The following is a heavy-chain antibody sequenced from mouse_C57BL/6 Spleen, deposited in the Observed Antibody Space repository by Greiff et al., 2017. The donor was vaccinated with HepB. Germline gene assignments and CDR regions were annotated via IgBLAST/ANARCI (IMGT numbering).Heavy chain of an antibody. CDR1: GYTFTDYN. CDR3: ARSGGPGDAMDY. CDR2: INPNNGGT. Sequence: VHVKQSGPELVKPGASVKIPCKASGYTFTDYNMDWVKQSHGKSLEWIGDINPNNGGTIYNQKFKGKATLTVDKSSSTAYMELRSLTSEDTAVYYCARSGGPGDAMDYWGQGTSVTVSS. D-gene: IGHD3-1*01. V-gene: IGHV1-18*01. J-gene: IGHJ4*01.